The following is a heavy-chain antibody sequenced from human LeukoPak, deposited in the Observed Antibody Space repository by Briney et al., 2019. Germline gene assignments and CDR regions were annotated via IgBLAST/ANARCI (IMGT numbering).Heavy chain of an antibody. J-gene: IGHJ4*02. CDR2: INSDGSST. CDR3: ARDGLAAITFDY. V-gene: IGHV3-74*01. D-gene: IGHD5-24*01. Sequence: GGSLRLPCVASGFTFSSYWMHWVRQAPGKGLVWVSHINSDGSSTTYADSVKGRFTISRDNAKNTPYLQMNSLRAEGTAVYYCARDGLAAITFDYWGQGILVTVSS. CDR1: GFTFSSYW.